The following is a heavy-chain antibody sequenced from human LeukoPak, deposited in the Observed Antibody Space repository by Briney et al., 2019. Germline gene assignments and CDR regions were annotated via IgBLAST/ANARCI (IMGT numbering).Heavy chain of an antibody. Sequence: PGGSLRLSCAASGFTVSSNDMNWVRQAPGKGLEWVSSISSSSNYIYYADSVKGRFTISRDNAKNSLYLQMNSLRAEDTAVYYCARDPSSGWYLKGWFDPWGQGTLVTVSS. J-gene: IGHJ5*02. CDR2: ISSSSNYI. D-gene: IGHD6-19*01. CDR3: ARDPSSGWYLKGWFDP. V-gene: IGHV3-21*01. CDR1: GFTVSSND.